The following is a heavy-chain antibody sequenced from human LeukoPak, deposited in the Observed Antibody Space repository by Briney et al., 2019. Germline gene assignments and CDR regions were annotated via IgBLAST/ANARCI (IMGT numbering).Heavy chain of an antibody. CDR2: INWNGGST. D-gene: IGHD2-2*01. Sequence: GGSLRPSCAASGFTFDDYGMSWVRQAPGKGLAWVSGINWNGGSTGYADSVKGRFTISRDNAKNSLYLQMNSLRAEDTALYYCARGGGLMGVVPAAPIDYWGHGTLVSVSS. CDR3: ARGGGLMGVVPAAPIDY. J-gene: IGHJ4*03. CDR1: GFTFDDYG. V-gene: IGHV3-20*04.